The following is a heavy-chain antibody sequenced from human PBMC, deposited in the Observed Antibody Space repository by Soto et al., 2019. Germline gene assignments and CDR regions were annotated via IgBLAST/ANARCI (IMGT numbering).Heavy chain of an antibody. CDR2: IYYSGST. V-gene: IGHV4-61*01. CDR1: GGSVSSGSYY. J-gene: IGHJ6*02. Sequence: LSLTCTVSGGSVSSGSYYWSWIRQPPGKGLEWIGYIYYSGSTNYNPSLKSRVTISVDTSKNQFSLKLSSVTAADTAVYYCARAPRLGYYDSSGYYNYYYGMDVWGQGTTVTVSS. CDR3: ARAPRLGYYDSSGYYNYYYGMDV. D-gene: IGHD3-22*01.